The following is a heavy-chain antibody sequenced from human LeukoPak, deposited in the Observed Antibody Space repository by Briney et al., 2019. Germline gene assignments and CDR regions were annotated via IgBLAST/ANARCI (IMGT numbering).Heavy chain of an antibody. CDR3: ARRGHSSSSPFDY. D-gene: IGHD6-6*01. CDR1: GGSISSYY. V-gene: IGHV4-59*08. J-gene: IGHJ4*02. CDR2: IYYSGST. Sequence: SETLSLTCTVSGGSISSYYWSWIRQPPGKGLEWIGYIYYSGSTNYNPSLKSRVTISVDTSKNQFSLKLNSVTAADTAVYYCARRGHSSSSPFDYWGQGTLVTVSS.